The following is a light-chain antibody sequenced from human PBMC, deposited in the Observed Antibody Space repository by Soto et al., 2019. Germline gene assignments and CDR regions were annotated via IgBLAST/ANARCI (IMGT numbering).Light chain of an antibody. CDR2: GAS. CDR3: QQYGSSPWT. Sequence: EIVLTQSPGTLSLSPGERATLSCRASQSVSSNYLAWYQQKPGQAPRPLIYGASRRATGIPDRFSGSGVGTDFTLTISRLESEDFAVYYCQQYGSSPWTFGQGTKVEIK. V-gene: IGKV3-20*01. CDR1: QSVSSNY. J-gene: IGKJ1*01.